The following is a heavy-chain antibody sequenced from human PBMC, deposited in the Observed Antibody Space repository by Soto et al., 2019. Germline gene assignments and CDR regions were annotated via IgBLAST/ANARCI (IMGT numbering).Heavy chain of an antibody. CDR2: IYYNGNT. Sequence: QVQLQESGPGLVKPSETLSLTCTVSGGSISNHYWSWIRQPPGKGLEWIGYIYYNGNTNYNPPLKSRVAMSVDTAKNQISLKLSSVTAADTAVYYWARANWYSEYWGQGTLVTVSS. CDR1: GGSISNHY. D-gene: IGHD7-27*01. CDR3: ARANWYSEY. J-gene: IGHJ4*02. V-gene: IGHV4-59*11.